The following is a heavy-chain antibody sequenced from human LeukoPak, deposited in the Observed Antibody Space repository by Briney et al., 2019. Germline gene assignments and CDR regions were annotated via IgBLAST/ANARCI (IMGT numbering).Heavy chain of an antibody. J-gene: IGHJ4*02. D-gene: IGHD5-18*01. CDR1: GFTFSSYG. CDR3: AKSRGYSYGYEAYFDY. Sequence: GGSLRLSCAASGFTFSSYGMHWVRQAPGKGLEWVAFIRYDGSNKYYAGSVKGRFTISRDNSKNTLYLQMNSLRAEDTAVYYCAKSRGYSYGYEAYFDYWGQGTLVTVSS. CDR2: IRYDGSNK. V-gene: IGHV3-30*02.